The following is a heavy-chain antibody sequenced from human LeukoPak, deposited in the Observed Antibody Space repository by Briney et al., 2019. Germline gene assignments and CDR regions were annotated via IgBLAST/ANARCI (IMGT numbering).Heavy chain of an antibody. Sequence: SETLSLTCAVYGGSFSGYYWSWIRQPPGKGLEWIGEINHSGSTNYNPSLKSRVTISVDTSKNQFSLKLSSVTAADTAVYYCATRRTAYYYGSGSYRPYDYWGQGTLVTVSS. CDR2: INHSGST. D-gene: IGHD3-10*01. J-gene: IGHJ4*02. CDR1: GGSFSGYY. CDR3: ATRRTAYYYGSGSYRPYDY. V-gene: IGHV4-34*01.